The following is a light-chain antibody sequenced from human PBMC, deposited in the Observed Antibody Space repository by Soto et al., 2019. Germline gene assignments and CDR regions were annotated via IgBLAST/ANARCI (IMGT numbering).Light chain of an antibody. CDR1: QSVNGW. Sequence: DIQMTQSPSTLSASVGDRVTITCRASQSVNGWLAGYQQKPGKAPKLLIYAASNLESGVPSRFSGSGSGTDFTLTISSLQPDDSATYYCQRYNSNPWTFGQGTKVEVK. CDR3: QRYNSNPWT. CDR2: AAS. V-gene: IGKV1-5*01. J-gene: IGKJ1*01.